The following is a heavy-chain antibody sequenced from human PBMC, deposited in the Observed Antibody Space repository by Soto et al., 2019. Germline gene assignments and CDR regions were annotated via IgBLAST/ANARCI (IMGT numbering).Heavy chain of an antibody. Sequence: QVQLVQSGVEVREAGASVEVSCKASGYTFANYGISWVRQAPGQGLEWMGWISAYNGNTDYAQKYQDRVTMTTDTPXSTAYMELRSLRSDDTAVYYCARGTSGSYHVGLDYWGQGSLVTVSS. J-gene: IGHJ4*01. CDR1: GYTFANYG. V-gene: IGHV1-18*01. D-gene: IGHD1-26*01. CDR2: ISAYNGNT. CDR3: ARGTSGSYHVGLDY.